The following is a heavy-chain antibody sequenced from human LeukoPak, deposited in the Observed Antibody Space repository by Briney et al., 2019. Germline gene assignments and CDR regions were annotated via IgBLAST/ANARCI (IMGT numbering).Heavy chain of an antibody. CDR2: IRSNSDGGTT. V-gene: IGHV3-15*01. CDR3: TRMNYARFDP. CDR1: GLTVSNAW. J-gene: IGHJ5*02. D-gene: IGHD2-2*01. Sequence: PGGSLRLSCAASGLTVSNAWMSWVRQAPGKGLEWVGRIRSNSDGGTTDYAAPVKGRFTISRDDSGNTLFLQMSSLEIEDTAVYYCTRMNYARFDPWGQGTLVTVSP.